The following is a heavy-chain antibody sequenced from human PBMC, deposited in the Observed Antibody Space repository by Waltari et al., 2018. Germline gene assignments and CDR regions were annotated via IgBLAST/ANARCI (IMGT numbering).Heavy chain of an antibody. Sequence: EVQVVESGGGLVQPGGSLKLSCATYVFSFSGSAIHWVRQTSGKGLEWVGRIRREPYNYATAYSASVKGRFTISRDDSKNTAFLQMNSLMTEDTAVYYCSGGEVTGTDFWGQGTLVTVSS. V-gene: IGHV3-73*01. J-gene: IGHJ4*02. CDR2: IRREPYNYAT. CDR1: VFSFSGSA. D-gene: IGHD6-19*01. CDR3: SGGEVTGTDF.